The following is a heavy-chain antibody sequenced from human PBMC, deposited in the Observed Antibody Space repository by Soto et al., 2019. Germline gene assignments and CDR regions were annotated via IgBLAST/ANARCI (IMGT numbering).Heavy chain of an antibody. CDR2: ISSSGSTI. V-gene: IGHV3-11*01. Sequence: GGSLRLSCAASGFTFSDYYMSWIRQAPGKGLEWVSYISSSGSTIYYADSVKGRFTISRDNAKNSLYLQMNSLRAEDTAVYYCASEYSSSSFAFDIWGQGTMVTVSS. J-gene: IGHJ3*02. D-gene: IGHD6-6*01. CDR1: GFTFSDYY. CDR3: ASEYSSSSFAFDI.